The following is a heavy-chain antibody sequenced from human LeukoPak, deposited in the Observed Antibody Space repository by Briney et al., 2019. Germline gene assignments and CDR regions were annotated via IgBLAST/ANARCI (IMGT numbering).Heavy chain of an antibody. Sequence: GGSLRLSCAASGFTFSTFVMRWVRQAPGKGLDWVSSIGGGGDTHYADSAKGRFTISRDNAKGSVYLQMNSLRAEDTAIYHCATYINWVAGDVWGQGTTVIVSS. J-gene: IGHJ6*02. D-gene: IGHD1-1*01. V-gene: IGHV3-23*01. CDR1: GFTFSTFV. CDR2: IGGGGDT. CDR3: ATYINWVAGDV.